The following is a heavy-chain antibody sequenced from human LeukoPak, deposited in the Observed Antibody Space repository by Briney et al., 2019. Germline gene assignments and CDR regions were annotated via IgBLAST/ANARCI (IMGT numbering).Heavy chain of an antibody. J-gene: IGHJ3*02. Sequence: ASVKVSCKASGYTFTGYYMYWVRQAPGQGLEWMGRINPNSGGANYAQKFQGRVTMTRDTSISTAYMELSRLRSDDTAVYYCARAPLYQLLSSNMAFDIWGQGTMVTVSS. CDR3: ARAPLYQLLSSNMAFDI. V-gene: IGHV1-2*06. D-gene: IGHD2-2*01. CDR1: GYTFTGYY. CDR2: INPNSGGA.